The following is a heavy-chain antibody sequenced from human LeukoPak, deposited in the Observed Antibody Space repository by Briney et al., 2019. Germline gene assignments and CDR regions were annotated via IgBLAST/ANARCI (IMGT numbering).Heavy chain of an antibody. V-gene: IGHV3-48*04. Sequence: GGSLRLSCAASGFTFSSYAMSWVRQAPGKGLEWVSYISSSGSTIYYADSVKGRFTISRDNAKNSLYLQMNSLRAEDTAVYYCARGFYYGSGSYYNVGIYFDYWGQGTLVTVSS. CDR3: ARGFYYGSGSYYNVGIYFDY. J-gene: IGHJ4*02. CDR2: ISSSGSTI. D-gene: IGHD3-10*01. CDR1: GFTFSSYA.